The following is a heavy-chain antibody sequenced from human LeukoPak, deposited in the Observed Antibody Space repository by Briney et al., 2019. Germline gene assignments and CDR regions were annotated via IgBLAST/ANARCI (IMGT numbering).Heavy chain of an antibody. Sequence: GGSLRLSCAASGFTFSNYEMHWVRQAPGKGLEWVSYISSSGSDIYYADSVKGRFTISRDNTKNSLYLQMNSLRAEDTAVYHCAKDGGSDPDSFDIWGQGTMVTVSS. CDR1: GFTFSNYE. V-gene: IGHV3-48*03. CDR2: ISSSGSDI. CDR3: AKDGGSDPDSFDI. D-gene: IGHD2-15*01. J-gene: IGHJ3*02.